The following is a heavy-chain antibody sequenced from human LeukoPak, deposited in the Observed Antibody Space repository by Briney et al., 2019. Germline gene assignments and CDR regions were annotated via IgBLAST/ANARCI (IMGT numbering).Heavy chain of an antibody. J-gene: IGHJ4*02. V-gene: IGHV4-38-2*02. CDR1: GYSISSGYY. Sequence: SETLSLTCTVSGYSISSGYYWGWIRQPPGKGLEWIGRIYTSGSTNYNPSLKSRVTMSVDTSKNQFSLKLSSVTAADTAVYYCAREEQQLGTIDYWGQGTLVTVSS. CDR2: IYTSGST. CDR3: AREEQQLGTIDY. D-gene: IGHD6-13*01.